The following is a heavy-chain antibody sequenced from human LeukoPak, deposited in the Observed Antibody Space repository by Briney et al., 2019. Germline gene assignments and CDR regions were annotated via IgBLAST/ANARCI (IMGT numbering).Heavy chain of an antibody. V-gene: IGHV5-51*01. D-gene: IGHD3-22*01. CDR1: GYSFTSYW. Sequence: GESLKISCKGSGYSFTSYWIGWVRQMPGKGLEWMGIIYPGDSDTRYSPSFQGQVTISADKSISTAYLQWSSLKASDTAMYYCARRSYYDSSGYYGTYYFDYWGQGTLVTVSS. J-gene: IGHJ4*02. CDR3: ARRSYYDSSGYYGTYYFDY. CDR2: IYPGDSDT.